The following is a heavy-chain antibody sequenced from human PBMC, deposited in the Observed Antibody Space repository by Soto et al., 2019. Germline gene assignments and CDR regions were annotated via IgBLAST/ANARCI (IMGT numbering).Heavy chain of an antibody. V-gene: IGHV4-34*01. CDR1: GGSFSGYY. CDR3: ARGRDIVVVVAAKNHGMDV. D-gene: IGHD2-15*01. CDR2: INHSGST. J-gene: IGHJ6*02. Sequence: SETLSLTCAVYGGSFSGYYWSWIRQPPGKGLEWIGEINHSGSTNYNPSLKSRVTISVDTSKNQFSLKLSSVTAADTAVYYCARGRDIVVVVAAKNHGMDVWGQGTTVTVSS.